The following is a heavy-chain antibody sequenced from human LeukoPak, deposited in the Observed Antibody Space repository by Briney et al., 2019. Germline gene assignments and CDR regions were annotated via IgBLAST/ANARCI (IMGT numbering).Heavy chain of an antibody. D-gene: IGHD3-10*01. V-gene: IGHV3-23*01. CDR3: AKSRLLWFGELLDY. Sequence: GGSLRLSCAASGFTFSSYAMSWVRQAPGKGLEWVSAISGTGSTTFYADSVKGRFTISRDNSKNTLYLQMNSLRAEDTAVYYCAKSRLLWFGELLDYWGQGTLVTVSS. CDR1: GFTFSSYA. CDR2: ISGTGSTT. J-gene: IGHJ4*02.